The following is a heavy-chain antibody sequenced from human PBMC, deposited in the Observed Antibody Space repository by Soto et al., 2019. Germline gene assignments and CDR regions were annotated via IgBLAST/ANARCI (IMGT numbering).Heavy chain of an antibody. Sequence: DVQLVESGGGLVQPGGSLRLSCEASEYTFSSLWMNWVRQAPGKGLEWVAIIEQNGGERNYLDSGKGRFTISRDNAKKSVYLQMNSLRAEDTALYYCVGGYGWLPDYWGQGTLVIVSS. D-gene: IGHD6-19*01. V-gene: IGHV3-7*04. CDR3: VGGYGWLPDY. CDR2: IEQNGGER. CDR1: EYTFSSLW. J-gene: IGHJ4*02.